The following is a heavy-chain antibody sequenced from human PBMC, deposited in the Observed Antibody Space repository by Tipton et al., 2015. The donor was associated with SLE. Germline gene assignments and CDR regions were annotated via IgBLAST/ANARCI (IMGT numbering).Heavy chain of an antibody. D-gene: IGHD3-22*01. V-gene: IGHV3-72*01. J-gene: IGHJ4*02. CDR2: IRNKANSQTT. CDR1: GFTFTDYY. Sequence: SLRLSCAASGFTFTDYYMDWFRQSPGKGLEWVGRIRNKANSQTTEYAASVKGRFSIPRDDSKNSLYLQMNSLRAEDTAVHYCAKGGYFDGSARGYFDYWGQGTLVTVSS. CDR3: AKGGYFDGSARGYFDY.